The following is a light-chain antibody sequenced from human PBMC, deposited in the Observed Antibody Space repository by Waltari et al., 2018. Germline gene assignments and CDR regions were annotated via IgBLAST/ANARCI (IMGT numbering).Light chain of an antibody. CDR2: DVI. J-gene: IGLJ1*01. CDR1: SSDVGDYNY. CDR3: CSSAGTGTYV. Sequence: QSALTQPASVSGSPGQSITISCTGTSSDVGDYNYVSWYQQHPGKAPKLIIYDVIKRPSGVSNRFSGSKSGNTASLTISGLQAEDEADYYCCSSAGTGTYVFGIGTKVTVL. V-gene: IGLV2-23*02.